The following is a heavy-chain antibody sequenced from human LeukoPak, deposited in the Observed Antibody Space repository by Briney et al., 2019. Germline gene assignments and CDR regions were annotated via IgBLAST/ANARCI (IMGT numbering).Heavy chain of an antibody. CDR2: IRGDGGNT. CDR1: GFPFEYFA. D-gene: IGHD3-10*01. CDR3: AKDIRGYSVNFDS. V-gene: IGHV3-43*02. J-gene: IGHJ4*02. Sequence: QPGGPLRPSCAAPGFPFEYFAIHWVRQAPGKVLGGVSLIRGDGGNTNYADSVKGRFTISRDNSKNSLYLQMNGLRTEDTALHYCAKDIRGYSVNFDSWGQGTLVTVSS.